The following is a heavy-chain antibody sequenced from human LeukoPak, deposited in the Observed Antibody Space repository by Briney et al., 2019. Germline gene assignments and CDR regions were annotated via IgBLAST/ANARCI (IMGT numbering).Heavy chain of an antibody. CDR1: GFTFSSYS. D-gene: IGHD5-12*01. J-gene: IGHJ4*02. Sequence: GGSLRLSCAASGFTFSSYSMNWVRQAPGKGLEWVSSISSSSSYIYYADSVKGRFTISRDNAKNSLYLQMNSLRAEDTAVYYCAKKVDIVATSPFDYWGQGTLVTVSS. CDR3: AKKVDIVATSPFDY. V-gene: IGHV3-21*04. CDR2: ISSSSSYI.